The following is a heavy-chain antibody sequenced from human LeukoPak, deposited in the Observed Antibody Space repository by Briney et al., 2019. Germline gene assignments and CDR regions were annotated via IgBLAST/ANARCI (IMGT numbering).Heavy chain of an antibody. Sequence: SETLSLTCDVSGVSINTCCYYWTWIRQSPGKGLEWIGYIYHSGSTTYNPSLKSRVTISVDTSKNQFSLKLSSVTPADTAVYYCARVYCSSTSCSLRGYYYYYMDVWGKGTTVTVSS. CDR3: ARVYCSSTSCSLRGYYYYYMDV. CDR2: IYHSGST. D-gene: IGHD2-2*01. J-gene: IGHJ6*03. CDR1: GVSINTCCYY. V-gene: IGHV4-61*01.